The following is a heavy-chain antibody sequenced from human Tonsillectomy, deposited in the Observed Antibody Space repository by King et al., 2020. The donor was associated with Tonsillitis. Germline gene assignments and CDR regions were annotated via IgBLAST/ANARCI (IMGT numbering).Heavy chain of an antibody. CDR1: GDSISSYY. J-gene: IGHJ3*02. V-gene: IGHV4-4*07. CDR2: IYTNVRT. Sequence: QLQESGPGLVKPSEILSLTCTVSGDSISSYYWSWIRQPAGKGLEWIGHIYTNVRTKYNPSLKSRITMSVDTSKNQFSLKLSSVTAADTAVYYCARDLSNYYGSGSSYTNAFDIWGQGTMVTVSS. D-gene: IGHD3-10*01. CDR3: ARDLSNYYGSGSSYTNAFDI.